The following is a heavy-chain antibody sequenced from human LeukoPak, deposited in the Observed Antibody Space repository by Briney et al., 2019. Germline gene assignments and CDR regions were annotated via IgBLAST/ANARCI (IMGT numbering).Heavy chain of an antibody. V-gene: IGHV4-38-2*02. Sequence: PSETLSLTCSVSGYSISSGYYWDWIRQPPGKGLEWIGSIYHSGSTYYNPSLKSRVTISVDTSKNQFSLKLSSVTAADTAVYYCSRALTSYAFDIWGQGTMVTVSS. J-gene: IGHJ3*02. CDR3: SRALTSYAFDI. CDR1: GYSISSGYY. D-gene: IGHD3-16*01. CDR2: IYHSGST.